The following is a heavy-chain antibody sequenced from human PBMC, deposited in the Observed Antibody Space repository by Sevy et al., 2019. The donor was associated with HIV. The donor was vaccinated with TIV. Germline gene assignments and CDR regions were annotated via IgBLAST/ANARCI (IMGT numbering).Heavy chain of an antibody. CDR3: ARVSIYLGGMDV. D-gene: IGHD3-3*02. CDR1: GFTFSSYA. V-gene: IGHV3-30-3*01. J-gene: IGHJ6*02. Sequence: GGSLRLSCAASGFTFSSYAMHWVRQAPGKGLEWVAVISYDGSNKYYADCVKGRFTISRDNSKNRLYLQMNRLRAEDTAVYYCARVSIYLGGMDVWGQGTTVTVSS. CDR2: ISYDGSNK.